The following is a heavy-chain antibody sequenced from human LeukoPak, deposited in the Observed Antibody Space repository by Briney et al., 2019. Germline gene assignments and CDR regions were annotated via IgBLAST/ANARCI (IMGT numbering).Heavy chain of an antibody. CDR3: ARDWGVGYCSGGSCYVQPYYFDY. D-gene: IGHD2-15*01. CDR1: GFTFEEHG. V-gene: IGHV3-20*04. CDR2: INWNGGST. J-gene: IGHJ4*02. Sequence: GGSLRLSCAASGFTFEEHGMSWVRQAPGKGLEWVSGINWNGGSTGYGEAAKGRFTISRDNAKNSLYLQMNSLRAEDTAVYYCARDWGVGYCSGGSCYVQPYYFDYWGQGTLVTVSS.